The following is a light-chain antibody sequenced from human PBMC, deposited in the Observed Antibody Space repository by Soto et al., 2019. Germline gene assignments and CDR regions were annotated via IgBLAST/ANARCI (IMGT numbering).Light chain of an antibody. J-gene: IGLJ1*01. CDR2: YDN. V-gene: IGLV1-44*01. Sequence: QSVLTQPPSASGTPGQRVTISCSGSNSNIGSNTVNWYQQLPGTAPKLLIYYDNLRPSGVPDRISGSKSGTSASLAISGLQSDDEADHYCAAWDDSLNGRVFGTGTKLTVL. CDR1: NSNIGSNT. CDR3: AAWDDSLNGRV.